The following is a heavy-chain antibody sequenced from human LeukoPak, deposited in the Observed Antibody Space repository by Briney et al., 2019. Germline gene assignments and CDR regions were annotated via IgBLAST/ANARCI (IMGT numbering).Heavy chain of an antibody. CDR2: INPNSGGT. CDR1: GYTFTGYH. Sequence: ASVKVSCKASGYTFTGYHIHWVRQAPGQGLEWMGWINPNSGGTDYAQKFQGRVTMTRDTSISTAYMELSILKSDDSAVYYCARATYYYDSSGYWTLEFDFDIWGQGTMVTVSS. V-gene: IGHV1-2*02. CDR3: ARATYYYDSSGYWTLEFDFDI. J-gene: IGHJ3*02. D-gene: IGHD3-22*01.